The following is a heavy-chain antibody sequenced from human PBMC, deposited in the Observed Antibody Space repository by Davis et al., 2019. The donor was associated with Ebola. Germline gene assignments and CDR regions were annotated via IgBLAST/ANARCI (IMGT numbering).Heavy chain of an antibody. CDR1: GFSFSSYS. CDR3: ARGGTATITFDS. Sequence: GGSLRLSCAASGFSFSSYSMNWVRQAPGKGLEWVSSISTRSSHIYYADSVRGRFTISRDNAKNSLYLQMSSLRAEDTAIYYCARGGTATITFDSWGQGTLVTVSS. D-gene: IGHD5-24*01. J-gene: IGHJ4*02. CDR2: ISTRSSHI. V-gene: IGHV3-21*01.